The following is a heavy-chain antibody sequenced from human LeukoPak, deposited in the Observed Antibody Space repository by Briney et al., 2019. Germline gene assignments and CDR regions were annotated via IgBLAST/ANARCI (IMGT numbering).Heavy chain of an antibody. CDR2: IYHSGST. Sequence: SETLSLTCAVSGYSISSGYYWGWIRQPPGKGLEWIGSIYHSGSTLYNPSLKSRVTISVDTSKTQFSLNLSSVTAADTAVYYCARDTGSSSGGGSGTDVWGKGTTVTVSS. D-gene: IGHD6-13*01. V-gene: IGHV4-38-2*02. J-gene: IGHJ6*04. CDR1: GYSISSGYY. CDR3: ARDTGSSSGGGSGTDV.